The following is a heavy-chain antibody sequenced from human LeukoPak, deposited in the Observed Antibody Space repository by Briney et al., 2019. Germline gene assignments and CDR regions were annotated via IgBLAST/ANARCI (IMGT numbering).Heavy chain of an antibody. Sequence: GGSLRLSCAASGFTFSSYAMSWVRQTPGKGLEWVSAISGSGGSTYYADSVKGRFTISRDNSKNTLYLQMNSLRAEDTAVYYCAKDREWELLSPFDYWGQGTLVTVSS. CDR1: GFTFSSYA. D-gene: IGHD1-26*01. J-gene: IGHJ4*02. V-gene: IGHV3-23*01. CDR2: ISGSGGST. CDR3: AKDREWELLSPFDY.